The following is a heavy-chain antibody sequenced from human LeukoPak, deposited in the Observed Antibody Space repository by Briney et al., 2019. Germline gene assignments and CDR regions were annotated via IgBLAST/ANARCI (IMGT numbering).Heavy chain of an antibody. CDR1: GFTFSNHW. CDR3: ARIDSRGSTWDY. Sequence: GGSLRLSCAASGFTFSNHWMSWVRQAPGKGLEWVANIRQDGSAEYYGDSVEGRLTISRDNAKNSLYLQMNSLRAEDTAVYYCARIDSRGSTWDYWGQGTLVTVSS. J-gene: IGHJ4*02. V-gene: IGHV3-7*01. D-gene: IGHD3-22*01. CDR2: IRQDGSAE.